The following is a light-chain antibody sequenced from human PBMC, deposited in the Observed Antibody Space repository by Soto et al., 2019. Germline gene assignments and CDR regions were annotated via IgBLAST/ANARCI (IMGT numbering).Light chain of an antibody. J-gene: IGLJ1*01. V-gene: IGLV2-23*02. CDR2: EVS. Sequence: QSALTQPASVSGSPGQSFTISFTGTSSDVGSYNLVSWYQQHPGKAPKLMIYEVSKRPSGVSNRFSGSKSGNTASLTISGLQAEDEADYYCCSYAGSRTYYVFGTGTKVTVL. CDR3: CSYAGSRTYYV. CDR1: SSDVGSYNL.